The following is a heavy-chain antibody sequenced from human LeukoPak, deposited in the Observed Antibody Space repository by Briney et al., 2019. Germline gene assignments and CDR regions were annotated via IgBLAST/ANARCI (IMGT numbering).Heavy chain of an antibody. CDR3: ARDYYYDTPMAFDI. Sequence: PTETLSLTCTVSGGSISSSSYYWGWIRQPPGKGLEWIGSIYYSGSTYYNPSLKSRVTISVDTSKNQFSLKLSSVTAADTAMYYCARDYYYDTPMAFDIWGQGTKVTVSS. CDR2: IYYSGST. CDR1: GGSISSSSYY. V-gene: IGHV4-39*07. D-gene: IGHD3-22*01. J-gene: IGHJ3*02.